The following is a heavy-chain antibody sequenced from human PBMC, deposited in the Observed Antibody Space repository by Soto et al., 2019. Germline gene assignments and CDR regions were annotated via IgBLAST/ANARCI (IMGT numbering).Heavy chain of an antibody. CDR1: GITFNNYA. CDR2: ISGSGTGT. D-gene: IGHD5-18*01. Sequence: EVQLLESGGGLVQPGGSLRLSCAASGITFNNYALNWVRQAPGKGLEWVSGISGSGTGTYYADSVKGRFTISRDNSKSTVYLHMNSLRADDTGIYYCAKEGGGGAAMVTSYFDYWGQGTLVTVSS. J-gene: IGHJ4*02. V-gene: IGHV3-23*01. CDR3: AKEGGGGAAMVTSYFDY.